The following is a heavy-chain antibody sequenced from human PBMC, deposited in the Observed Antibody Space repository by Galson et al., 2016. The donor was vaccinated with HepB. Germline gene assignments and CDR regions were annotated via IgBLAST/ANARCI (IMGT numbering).Heavy chain of an antibody. Sequence: CAISGDSVSSNSAAWNWIRQSPSRGLGWLGRTYYRSKWYNDYAVSVKSRIIVNPDTSKNQFSLQLNSVTPEDTAVYYCVEQRKGAPYGMVVWGQGTTVTVSS. CDR1: GDSVSSNSAA. D-gene: IGHD1/OR15-1a*01. J-gene: IGHJ6*02. V-gene: IGHV6-1*01. CDR3: VEQRKGAPYGMVV. CDR2: TYYRSKWYN.